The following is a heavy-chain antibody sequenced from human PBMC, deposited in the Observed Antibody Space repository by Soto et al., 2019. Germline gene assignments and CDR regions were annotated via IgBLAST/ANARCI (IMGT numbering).Heavy chain of an antibody. CDR1: GFTFSSFA. CDR3: TTLLPGY. D-gene: IGHD3-22*01. CDR2: ISYDGSNK. J-gene: IGHJ4*02. Sequence: GGSLRLSCAASGFTFSSFAMHWVRQAPGKGLEWVAVISYDGSNKYYADSVKGRFTISRDNSKNTLYLQMNSLRAEDTAVYYCTTLLPGYWGQGTLVTVSS. V-gene: IGHV3-30-3*01.